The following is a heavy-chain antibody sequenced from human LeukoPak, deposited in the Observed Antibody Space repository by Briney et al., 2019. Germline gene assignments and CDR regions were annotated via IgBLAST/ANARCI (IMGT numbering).Heavy chain of an antibody. J-gene: IGHJ6*02. D-gene: IGHD3-10*01. CDR3: ARDLWFGESRVDYYGMDV. V-gene: IGHV4-34*01. CDR1: GGSFSGYY. Sequence: SETLSLTCAVYGGSFSGYYWSWIRQPPGKGLEWIGEINHSESTNYNPSLKSRVTISVDTSKNQFSLKLSSVTAADTAVYYCARDLWFGESRVDYYGMDVWGQGTTVTVSS. CDR2: INHSEST.